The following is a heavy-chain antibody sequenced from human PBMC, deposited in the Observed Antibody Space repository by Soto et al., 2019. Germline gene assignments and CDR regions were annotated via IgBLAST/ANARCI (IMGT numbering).Heavy chain of an antibody. V-gene: IGHV3-15*07. CDR3: TTDSYSTMIVVRFDY. J-gene: IGHJ4*01. D-gene: IGHD3-22*01. CDR2: IKSKIDGGTT. Sequence: GGSRRLSCPPSVFLLPKAWKNWVRRAPEKGRELVGRIKSKIDGGTTDFAAPVKGRFAISRDDSQNMVYLQMTSLKIEDTAVYFCTTDSYSTMIVVRFDYWGHGTLITVSS. CDR1: VFLLPKAW.